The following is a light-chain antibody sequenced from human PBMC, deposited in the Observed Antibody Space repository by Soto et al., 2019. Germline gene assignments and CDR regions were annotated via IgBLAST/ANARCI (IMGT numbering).Light chain of an antibody. J-gene: IGKJ5*01. CDR3: QQYYSYPIT. CDR2: AAS. V-gene: IGKV1-8*01. CDR1: QGISSY. Sequence: AIRRTQPPSSLSASKGDRVTITCRASQGISSYLAWYQQKPGKAPKLLIYAASTLQSGVPSRFSGSGSGTDFTLTISCLQSEDFATYYCQQYYSYPITFGQGTRLEVK.